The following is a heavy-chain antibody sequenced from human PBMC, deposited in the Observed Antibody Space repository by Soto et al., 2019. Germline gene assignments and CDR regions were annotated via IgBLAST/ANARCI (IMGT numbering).Heavy chain of an antibody. CDR1: GGSISSYY. CDR2: IYYSGST. Sequence: PSETLSLTCTVSGGSISSYYWSWIRQPPGKGLEWIGYIYYSGSTNYNPSLKSRVTISVDTSKNQFSLKLSSVTAADTAVYYCARARRITIFGVVPPYFDYWGQGTLVTVSS. D-gene: IGHD3-3*01. CDR3: ARARRITIFGVVPPYFDY. V-gene: IGHV4-59*01. J-gene: IGHJ4*02.